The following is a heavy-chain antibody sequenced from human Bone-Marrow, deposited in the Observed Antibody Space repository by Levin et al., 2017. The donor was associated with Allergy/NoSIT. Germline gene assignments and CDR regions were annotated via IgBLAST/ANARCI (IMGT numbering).Heavy chain of an antibody. J-gene: IGHJ6*03. Sequence: SETLSLTCTVSGGSIMRTNYYWGWIRQPPGKGLEWIASIYYGGTTNYNPSLKSRLTISVDTSKNHFSLRLKSVTAADTATYYCARVGVPATLRGYENNYYYYMDLWGKGTTVTV. CDR2: IYYGGTT. V-gene: IGHV4-39*02. D-gene: IGHD3-16*01. CDR3: ARVGVPATLRGYENNYYYYMDL. CDR1: GGSIMRTNYY.